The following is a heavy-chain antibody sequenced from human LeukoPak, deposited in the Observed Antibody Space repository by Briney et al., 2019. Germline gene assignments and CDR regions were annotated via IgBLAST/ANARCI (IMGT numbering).Heavy chain of an antibody. CDR3: ARRVGDKDYFDY. V-gene: IGHV4-59*01. CDR2: IYYSGST. J-gene: IGHJ4*02. D-gene: IGHD1-26*01. CDR1: GGSISSYY. Sequence: SETLSLTCTASGGSISSYYWSWIRQPPGKGLEWIAYIYYSGSTNYNPFLKSRVTISVDTSKNQFSLKLRYVTAADTAVYYCARRVGDKDYFDYWGQGTLVTVSS.